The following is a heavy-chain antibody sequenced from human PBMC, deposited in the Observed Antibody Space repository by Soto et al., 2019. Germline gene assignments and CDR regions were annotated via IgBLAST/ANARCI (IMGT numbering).Heavy chain of an antibody. CDR3: ATHLTYDSSGYIT. J-gene: IGHJ4*02. Sequence: GESLKISCKGSGYSFPSYWMSWVRQMPGKGLEWMGRIDPSDSYINYSPSFEGHVTLSVDKTISTAYLQWNSLKASDTAIYYCATHLTYDSSGYITWGQGTLVTVSS. CDR2: IDPSDSYI. CDR1: GYSFPSYW. D-gene: IGHD3-22*01. V-gene: IGHV5-10-1*01.